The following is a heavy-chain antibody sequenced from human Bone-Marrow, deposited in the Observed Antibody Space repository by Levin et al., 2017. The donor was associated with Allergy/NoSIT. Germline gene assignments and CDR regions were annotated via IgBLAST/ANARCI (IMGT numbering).Heavy chain of an antibody. V-gene: IGHV3-30*18. CDR1: GFTFSSYG. J-gene: IGHJ6*02. CDR3: AKDMYACSTVTTSRKGTYYYGMDV. D-gene: IGHD4-17*01. CDR2: ISYDGSNK. Sequence: PGGSLRLSCAASGFTFSSYGMHWVRQAPGKGLEWVAVISYDGSNKYYADSVKGRFTISRDNSKNTLYLQMNSLRAEDTAVYYCAKDMYACSTVTTSRKGTYYYGMDVWGQGTTVTVSS.